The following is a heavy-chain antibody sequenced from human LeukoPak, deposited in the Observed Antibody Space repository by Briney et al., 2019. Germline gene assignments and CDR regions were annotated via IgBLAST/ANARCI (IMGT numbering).Heavy chain of an antibody. V-gene: IGHV3-48*01. J-gene: IGHJ5*02. D-gene: IGHD2-2*01. Sequence: GGSLRLSCAASGFTFSSYSMNWVRQAPGKGLEWGSYISSSSSTIYYADSVKGRFTISRDNAKNSLYLQMNSLRAEDTAVYYCARDAYCSSTSCYVPWGQGTLVTVSS. CDR2: ISSSSSTI. CDR1: GFTFSSYS. CDR3: ARDAYCSSTSCYVP.